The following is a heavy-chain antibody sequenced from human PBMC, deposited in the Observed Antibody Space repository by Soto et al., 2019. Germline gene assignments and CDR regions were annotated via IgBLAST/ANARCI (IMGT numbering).Heavy chain of an antibody. D-gene: IGHD3-10*01. CDR3: ARHNYGSGSTYFDY. J-gene: IGHJ4*02. CDR1: GGSIISYD. V-gene: IGHV4-59*08. Sequence: SETLSLTCTVSGGSIISYDWSWIRQPPGKGLEWIGYIYYSGSTNYNPSLKSRVTISADTSKNQFSLKLNSMTAADTAVYYCARHNYGSGSTYFDYWGQGTLVTVSS. CDR2: IYYSGST.